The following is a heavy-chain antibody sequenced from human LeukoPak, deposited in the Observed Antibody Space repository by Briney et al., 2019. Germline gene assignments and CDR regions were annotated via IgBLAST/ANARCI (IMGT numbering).Heavy chain of an antibody. Sequence: PSETLSLTCAVSGYSISSGYSWGWIRQPPGKGLEWIGIIYHDGSTYYNPSLKSRVTISVDTSKNLFSLKLGSVTAADTAVYYCARDEDHSSTSQFDYWGQGTLVTVSS. D-gene: IGHD2-2*01. CDR3: ARDEDHSSTSQFDY. CDR1: GYSISSGYS. CDR2: IYHDGST. V-gene: IGHV4-38-2*01. J-gene: IGHJ4*02.